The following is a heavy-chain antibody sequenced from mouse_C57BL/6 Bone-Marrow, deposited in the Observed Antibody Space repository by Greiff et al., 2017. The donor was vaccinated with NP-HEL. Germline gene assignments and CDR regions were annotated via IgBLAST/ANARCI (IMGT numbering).Heavy chain of an antibody. CDR3: ARERGYYGSRNLDY. J-gene: IGHJ2*01. V-gene: IGHV5-4*01. CDR2: ISDVGSYT. CDR1: GFTFSSYA. Sequence: EVMLVESGGGLVKPGGSLKLSCAASGFTFSSYAMSWVRQTPEKRLEWVATISDVGSYTYYPDNVKGRFTISRDNAKNNLYLQMSHLKSEDTAMYYCARERGYYGSRNLDYWGQGTTLTVSS. D-gene: IGHD1-1*01.